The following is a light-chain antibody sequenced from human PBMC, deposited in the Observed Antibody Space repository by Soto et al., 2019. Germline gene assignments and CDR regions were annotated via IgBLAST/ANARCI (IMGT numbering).Light chain of an antibody. CDR2: GAS. J-gene: IGKJ5*01. CDR1: QSISRR. V-gene: IGKV3-15*01. Sequence: EIVMTQSPATLSVSPGERATLSCRASQSISRRLAWYQQKPGQAPRLLIYGASTRATGIPARLSGSGSETEFTLTISSLQSEDFAVYYCQQDKNCPPFTFGQGTRLEIK. CDR3: QQDKNCPPFT.